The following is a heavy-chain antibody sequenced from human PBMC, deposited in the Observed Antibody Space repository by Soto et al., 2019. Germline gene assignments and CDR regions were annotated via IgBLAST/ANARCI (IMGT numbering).Heavy chain of an antibody. J-gene: IGHJ4*02. CDR3: ARDHLGIAAGDFDL. CDR2: INSDASHT. Sequence: PGGSLRLSCAASGFTFSTYWMHWIRQVPGKGLEWVSRINSDASHTYYADSVRGRFTTSRDDAKKSLFLQMNSLRADDTAVYYCARDHLGIAAGDFDLWGQGTLVTVSS. CDR1: GFTFSTYW. V-gene: IGHV3-74*01. D-gene: IGHD6-19*01.